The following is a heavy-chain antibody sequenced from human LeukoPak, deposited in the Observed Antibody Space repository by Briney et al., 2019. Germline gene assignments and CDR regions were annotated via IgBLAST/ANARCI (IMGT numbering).Heavy chain of an antibody. CDR2: ISPNSGGT. CDR3: ARDVKGIGATKAEGGDY. V-gene: IGHV1-2*02. J-gene: IGHJ4*02. CDR1: GYTFTGYY. Sequence: GASVKVTCKASGYTFTGYYMHWVRQAPGQGLEWMGWISPNSGGTNYAQKFQGRVTMTRDTSISTAYMELSRLRSDDTAVYYCARDVKGIGATKAEGGDYWGQGTLVTVSS. D-gene: IGHD1-26*01.